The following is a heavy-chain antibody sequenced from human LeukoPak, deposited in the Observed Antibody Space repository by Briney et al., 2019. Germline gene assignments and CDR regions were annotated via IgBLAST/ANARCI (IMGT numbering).Heavy chain of an antibody. D-gene: IGHD3-22*01. CDR1: GFTFSSYG. V-gene: IGHV3-30*03. J-gene: IGHJ6*03. Sequence: GGSLRLSCAASGFTFSSYGMHWVRQAPGKGLEWVAVISYDGSNKYYADSVKGRFTISRDNSKNTLYLQMNSLRAEDTAVYYCARVDSSGSMPYYYYYYMDVWGKGTTVTISS. CDR3: ARVDSSGSMPYYYYYYMDV. CDR2: ISYDGSNK.